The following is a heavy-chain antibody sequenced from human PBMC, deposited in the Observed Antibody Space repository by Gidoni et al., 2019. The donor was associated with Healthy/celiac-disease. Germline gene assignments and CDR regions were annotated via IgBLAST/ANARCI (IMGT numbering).Heavy chain of an antibody. CDR3: ARGGKGGYVTHFDY. CDR1: GGSFSGYY. V-gene: IGHV4-34*01. Sequence: QVQLQQWGAGLLKPSETLSLTCAVYGGSFSGYYWLWIRQPPGKWLELIGEINHSGSTNYTPSLKSRVTISVDTSKNQFSLKLSSVTAADTAVYYCARGGKGGYVTHFDYWGQGTLVTVSS. D-gene: IGHD5-12*01. CDR2: INHSGST. J-gene: IGHJ4*02.